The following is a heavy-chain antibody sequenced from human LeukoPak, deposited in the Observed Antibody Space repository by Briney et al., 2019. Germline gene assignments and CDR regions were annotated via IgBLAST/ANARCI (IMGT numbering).Heavy chain of an antibody. D-gene: IGHD2-21*02. V-gene: IGHV3-30-3*01. J-gene: IGHJ4*02. Sequence: GGSLRLSCAASGFTFSSYAMHWVRQAPGKGLEWVAVISYDGSNKYYADSVKGRFTISRDNSKNTLYLQMNSLRAEDTAVYYCARGYIVVVTAISGYWGQGTLVTVSS. CDR3: ARGYIVVVTAISGY. CDR1: GFTFSSYA. CDR2: ISYDGSNK.